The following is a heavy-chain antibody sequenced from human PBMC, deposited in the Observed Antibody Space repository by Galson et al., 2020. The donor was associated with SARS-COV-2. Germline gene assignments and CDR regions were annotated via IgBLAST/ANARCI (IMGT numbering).Heavy chain of an antibody. V-gene: IGHV2-70*01. CDR3: ARTSSYCSGGSCYDY. D-gene: IGHD2-15*01. J-gene: IGHJ4*02. Sequence: YYSTSLKTRLTISKDTSKNQVVLTMTNMDPVDTATYYCARTSSYCSGGSCYDYWGQGTLVTVSS.